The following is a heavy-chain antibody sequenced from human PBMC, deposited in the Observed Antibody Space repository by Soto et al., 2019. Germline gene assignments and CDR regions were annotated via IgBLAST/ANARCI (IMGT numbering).Heavy chain of an antibody. Sequence: SGGSISSANWWTWVRQPPGKGLEWIGEIYHGGSTSYNPSLKSRVTLSLDKFKNHFSLNLTSVTAADTAVYYCARLSFSYGVDVWGQGTTVTVSS. CDR1: GGSISSANW. V-gene: IGHV4-4*02. CDR2: IYHGGST. J-gene: IGHJ6*02. CDR3: ARLSFSYGVDV.